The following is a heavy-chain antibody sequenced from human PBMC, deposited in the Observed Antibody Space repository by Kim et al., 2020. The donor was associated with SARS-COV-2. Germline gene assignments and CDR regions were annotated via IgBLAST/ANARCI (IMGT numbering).Heavy chain of an antibody. J-gene: IGHJ6*02. D-gene: IGHD3-22*01. Sequence: NATLRGRVTKSVDTSKNQCSLKLSSVTAADTAVYYCARDYYEDYYGMDVWGQGTTVTVSS. V-gene: IGHV4-30-2*05. CDR3: ARDYYEDYYGMDV.